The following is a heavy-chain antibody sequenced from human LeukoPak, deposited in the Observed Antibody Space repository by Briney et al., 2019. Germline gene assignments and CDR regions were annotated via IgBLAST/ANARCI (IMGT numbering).Heavy chain of an antibody. J-gene: IGHJ6*02. CDR3: ARDHGGMYV. Sequence: PSETLSLTCSVSGGSISSGGYYWSWIRQTPGKGLEWIGYIYHSGSTYYNPSLKSRVTISVDRSKNQFSLKLSSVTAADTAVYYCARDHGGMYVWGQGTTVTVSS. V-gene: IGHV4-30-2*01. CDR2: IYHSGST. CDR1: GGSISSGGYY.